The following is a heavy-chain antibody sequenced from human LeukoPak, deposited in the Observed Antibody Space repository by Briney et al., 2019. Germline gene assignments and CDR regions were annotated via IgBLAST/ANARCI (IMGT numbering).Heavy chain of an antibody. CDR1: GFTFSNYA. Sequence: GGSLRLSRAASGFTFSNYAMSWVRQAPGKGLEWVSAITGSDGTTYYADSVKGRFTISRDNSKNTLYLQMNSLRAEDTAVYYCAKWGDYDILTGYYVSDYWGQGTLVTVSS. V-gene: IGHV3-23*01. CDR3: AKWGDYDILTGYYVSDY. J-gene: IGHJ4*02. D-gene: IGHD3-9*01. CDR2: ITGSDGTT.